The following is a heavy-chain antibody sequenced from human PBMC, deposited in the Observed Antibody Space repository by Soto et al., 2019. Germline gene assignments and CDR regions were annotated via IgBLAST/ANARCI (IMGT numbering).Heavy chain of an antibody. D-gene: IGHD2-2*01. J-gene: IGHJ6*02. CDR1: GYSFTSYW. CDR3: ARHGCSSTSCYYYYYGMDV. CDR2: IYPGDSDT. Sequence: GESLKISCKGSGYSFTSYWIGLVRQMPGKGLEWMGIIYPGDSDTRYSPSFQGQVTISADKSISTAYLQWSSLKASDTAMYYCARHGCSSTSCYYYYYGMDVWGQGTTVTVSS. V-gene: IGHV5-51*01.